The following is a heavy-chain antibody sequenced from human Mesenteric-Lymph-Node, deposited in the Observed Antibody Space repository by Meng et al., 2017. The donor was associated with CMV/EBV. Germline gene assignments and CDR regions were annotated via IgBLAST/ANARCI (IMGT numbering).Heavy chain of an antibody. D-gene: IGHD7-27*01. Sequence: ASVKVSCKASGYTFTGYYMHWVRQAPGQGLEWMGWINPNSGNTGYAQKFQGRVTMTRNTSISTAYMELSSLRSEDTAVYYCQITPSVNPWGEGIGGYFDYWGQGTLVTVSS. V-gene: IGHV1-8*02. CDR3: QITPSVNPWGEGIGGYFDY. J-gene: IGHJ4*02. CDR2: INPNSGNT. CDR1: GYTFTGYY.